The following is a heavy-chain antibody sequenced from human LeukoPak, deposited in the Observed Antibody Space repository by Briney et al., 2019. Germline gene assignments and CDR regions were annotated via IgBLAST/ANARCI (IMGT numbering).Heavy chain of an antibody. CDR2: IKRDGSEK. J-gene: IGHJ5*02. V-gene: IGHV3-7*01. Sequence: PGGSLRLSCAASGFTFRSYWMTWVRQAPGKGLEWVASIKRDGSEKYYVDSVKGRFTISRDNAKNSLYLQMNSLRAEDTAVYYCAREYVPDWFDPWGQGTLVTVSS. D-gene: IGHD3-10*02. CDR3: AREYVPDWFDP. CDR1: GFTFRSYW.